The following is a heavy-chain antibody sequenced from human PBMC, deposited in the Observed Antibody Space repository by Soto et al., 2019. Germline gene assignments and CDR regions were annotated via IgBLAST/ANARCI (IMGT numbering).Heavy chain of an antibody. J-gene: IGHJ4*02. CDR3: VRELGLAY. CDR2: INKDGSQK. CDR1: GYTFTSYY. V-gene: IGHV3-7*03. Sequence: ASVKVSCKASGYTFTSYYMTWVRQAPGKGLEWVANINKDGSQKNYVDSVKGRFTIARDNGQNSLSLQINSLRVEDTAVYYCVRELGLAYWGQGALVTVSS. D-gene: IGHD7-27*01.